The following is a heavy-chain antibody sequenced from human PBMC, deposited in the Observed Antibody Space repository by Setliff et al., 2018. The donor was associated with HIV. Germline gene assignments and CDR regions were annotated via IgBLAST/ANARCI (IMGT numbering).Heavy chain of an antibody. CDR3: ARDRHSSGLVSYGP. V-gene: IGHV4-4*07. CDR1: GGSFGVYR. D-gene: IGHD3-10*01. CDR2: IDSSGTT. J-gene: IGHJ5*02. Sequence: PSETLSLTCTISGGSFGVYRWSWIRQSAGRGLEWIGRIDSSGTTDYKPSPKGRVAISVDTSRNQFSLRVTSVTAADTAVYFCARDRHSSGLVSYGPWGPGILVTVSS.